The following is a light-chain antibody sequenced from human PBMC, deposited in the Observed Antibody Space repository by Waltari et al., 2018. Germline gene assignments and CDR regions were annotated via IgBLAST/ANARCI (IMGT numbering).Light chain of an antibody. CDR3: QTWDPDTVV. Sequence: QLAVTQSPSASASLGASVKLTCTLSSDHSAYAIAWHQHQPEKGPRFLMKIDGGGGHTQGDGIPDRFSGFSSGAERYLTISSLQYEDEAAYYCQTWDPDTVVFGGGTKLTV. J-gene: IGLJ2*01. CDR2: IDGGGGH. CDR1: SDHSAYA. V-gene: IGLV4-69*01.